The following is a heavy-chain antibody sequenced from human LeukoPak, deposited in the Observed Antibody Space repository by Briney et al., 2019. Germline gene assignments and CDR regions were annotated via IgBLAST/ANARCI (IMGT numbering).Heavy chain of an antibody. V-gene: IGHV3-48*04. CDR1: GFTFSSYS. D-gene: IGHD6-19*01. J-gene: IGHJ4*02. CDR2: ISSSSSTI. Sequence: GGSLRLSCAASGFTFSSYSMNWVRQAPGKGLEWVSYISSSSSTIYYADSVKGRFTISRDNAKNTLYLQMNSLRAEDTAVYYCARGICGRVAGYNDHWGQGTLVTVFS. CDR3: ARGICGRVAGYNDH.